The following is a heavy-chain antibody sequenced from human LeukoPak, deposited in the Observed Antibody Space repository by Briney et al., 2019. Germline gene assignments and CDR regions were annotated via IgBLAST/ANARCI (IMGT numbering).Heavy chain of an antibody. CDR1: GFTFSDSW. J-gene: IGHJ6*02. CDR3: ATYTHWVAGDV. D-gene: IGHD3-16*01. V-gene: IGHV3-7*01. CDR2: MNQDGSAK. Sequence: GGSLRLSCAASGFTFSDSWMSWGRQAPGKGREWVDNMNQDGSAKGYVDSVKGRFTISRDNARNSLYLQMSSLRPEDTAVYYCATYTHWVAGDVWGQGTTVTVSS.